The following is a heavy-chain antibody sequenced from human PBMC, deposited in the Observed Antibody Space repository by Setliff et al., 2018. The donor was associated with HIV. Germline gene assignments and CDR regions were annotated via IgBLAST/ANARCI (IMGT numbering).Heavy chain of an antibody. V-gene: IGHV4-31*03. CDR2: IHYSGRT. CDR3: ARGLWFGGSYWFDP. D-gene: IGHD3-10*01. J-gene: IGHJ5*02. CDR1: GDSISSGGFY. Sequence: SETLSLTCTVSGDSISSGGFYCNWFRQYPEKGLELIGWIHYSGRTNFNPSLRSRATISFDTSKNQFSLNLTSVTAADTAVYYCARGLWFGGSYWFDPWGQGTLVTVSS.